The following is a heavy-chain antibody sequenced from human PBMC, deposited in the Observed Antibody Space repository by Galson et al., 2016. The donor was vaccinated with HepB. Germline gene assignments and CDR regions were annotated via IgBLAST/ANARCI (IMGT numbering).Heavy chain of an antibody. J-gene: IGHJ6*02. D-gene: IGHD3-3*01. Sequence: SLRLSCAASGFTFSSYGMHWVRQAPGKGLEWVAVIWYDGNNKYYADSVKGRFTISRDNSKDTLYLQMNSLRAEDTAVYYCARVKIPLHYDFCTAYFGMDVWGLGTTVTVSS. CDR3: ARVKIPLHYDFCTAYFGMDV. CDR2: IWYDGNNK. V-gene: IGHV3-33*01. CDR1: GFTFSSYG.